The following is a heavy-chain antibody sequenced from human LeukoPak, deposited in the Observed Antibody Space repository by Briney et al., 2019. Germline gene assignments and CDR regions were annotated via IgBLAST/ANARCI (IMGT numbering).Heavy chain of an antibody. CDR2: VSDDGAKT. D-gene: IGHD6-19*01. CDR3: ARVGAVAGMLDGDFDY. V-gene: IGHV3-23*01. CDR1: GFTFSNCA. J-gene: IGHJ4*02. Sequence: GGSLRLSCAASGFTFSNCAMSWVRQPPGKGLEWVSAVSDDGAKTWYADSVKGRFTISRDNSKNTLYLQMNSLRAEDTAVYYCARVGAVAGMLDGDFDYWGQGTLVTVSS.